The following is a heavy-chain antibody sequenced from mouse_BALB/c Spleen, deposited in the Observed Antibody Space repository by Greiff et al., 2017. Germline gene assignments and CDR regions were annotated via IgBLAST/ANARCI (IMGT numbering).Heavy chain of an antibody. V-gene: IGHV14-3*02. Sequence: EVQGVESGAELVKPGASVKLSCTASGFNIKDTYMHWVKQRPEQGLEWIGRIDPANGNTKYDPKFQGKATITADTSSNTAYLQLSSLTSEDTAVYYCARGDYAYAYWGQGTLVTVSA. J-gene: IGHJ3*01. CDR3: ARGDYAYAY. CDR2: IDPANGNT. D-gene: IGHD2-4*01. CDR1: GFNIKDTY.